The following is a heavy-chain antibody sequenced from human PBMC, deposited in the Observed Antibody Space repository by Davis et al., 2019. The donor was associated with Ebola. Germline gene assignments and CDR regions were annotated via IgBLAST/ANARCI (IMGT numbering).Heavy chain of an antibody. CDR1: GYTFTSYG. Sequence: AASVKVSCKASGYTFTSYGISWVRQAPGQGLEWMGWISAYNGNTNYAQKLQGRVAMTRDTSISTAYMELSRLRSDDTAVYYCARGGRFGELLIYYYYYGMDVWGQGTTVTVSS. D-gene: IGHD3-10*01. CDR3: ARGGRFGELLIYYYYYGMDV. J-gene: IGHJ6*02. V-gene: IGHV1-18*01. CDR2: ISAYNGNT.